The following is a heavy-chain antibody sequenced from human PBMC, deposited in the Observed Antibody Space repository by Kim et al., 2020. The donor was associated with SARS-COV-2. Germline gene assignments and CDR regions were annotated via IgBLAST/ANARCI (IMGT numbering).Heavy chain of an antibody. Sequence: GGSLRLSCAASGFAFSSYAMSWVRQAPGKGLEWVSLISYTGGTIYYADSVKGRFTISRDNSKNTLNLQMNSLRVDDTAIYYCAKDQGPYGTAEGWGTDYWGQGTLVTVSS. J-gene: IGHJ4*02. CDR3: AKDQGPYGTAEGWGTDY. D-gene: IGHD1-1*01. CDR1: GFAFSSYA. V-gene: IGHV3-23*01. CDR2: ISYTGGTI.